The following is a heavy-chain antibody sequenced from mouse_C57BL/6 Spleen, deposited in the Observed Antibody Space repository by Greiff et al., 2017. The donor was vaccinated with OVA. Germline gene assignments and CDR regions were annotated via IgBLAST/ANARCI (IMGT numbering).Heavy chain of an antibody. CDR2: ISYDGSN. CDR1: GYSITSGYY. Sequence: EVQVVESGPGLVKPSQSLSLTCSVTGYSITSGYYWNWIRQFPGNKLEWMGYISYDGSNNYNPSLKNRISITRDTSKNQFFLKLNSVTTEDTATCDCARGGFYCARDDWGQGTSVTVSS. CDR3: ARGGFYCARDD. J-gene: IGHJ4*01. V-gene: IGHV3-6*01.